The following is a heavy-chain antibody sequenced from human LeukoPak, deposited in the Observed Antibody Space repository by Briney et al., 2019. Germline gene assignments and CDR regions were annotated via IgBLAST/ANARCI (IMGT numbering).Heavy chain of an antibody. V-gene: IGHV1-69*05. D-gene: IGHD2-21*02. CDR2: MIPIFGTA. Sequence: SVKVSCKASGGTFSSYAISWVRQAPGLGLEWMGGMIPIFGTANYAQKFQGRVTITTDESTSTAYMELSSLRSEDTAVYYCARAMVVVVTAAFDIWGQGTMVTVSS. CDR3: ARAMVVVVTAAFDI. CDR1: GGTFSSYA. J-gene: IGHJ3*02.